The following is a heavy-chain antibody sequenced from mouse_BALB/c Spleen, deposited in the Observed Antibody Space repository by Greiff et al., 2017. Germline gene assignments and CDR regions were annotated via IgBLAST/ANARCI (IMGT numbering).Heavy chain of an antibody. V-gene: IGHV2-9*02. J-gene: IGHJ4*01. CDR1: GFSLTSYG. D-gene: IGHD2-3*01. CDR2: IWAGGST. Sequence: VQLKESGPGLVAPSQSLSITCTVSGFSLTSYGVHWVRQPPGKGLEWLGVIWAGGSTNYNSALMSRLSISKDNSKSQVFLKMNSLQTDDTAMYYCARRGYDGYYNYYAMDYWGQGTSVTVSS. CDR3: ARRGYDGYYNYYAMDY.